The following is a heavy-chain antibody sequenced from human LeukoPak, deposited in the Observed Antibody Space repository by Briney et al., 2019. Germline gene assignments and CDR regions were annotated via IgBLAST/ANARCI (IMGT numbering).Heavy chain of an antibody. CDR1: GFTFSSYA. CDR3: ARDAGYCSDGVCYRTRFDS. J-gene: IGHJ4*02. CDR2: IYSGGTT. D-gene: IGHD2-15*01. V-gene: IGHV3-66*01. Sequence: GGSLRLSCAASGFTFSSYAMHWVRQAPGRGLEWVSTIYSGGTTYYADAVKGRFIISRDNSKNTLFLQMNSLRAEDTAIYYCARDAGYCSDGVCYRTRFDSWGQGALVTVSS.